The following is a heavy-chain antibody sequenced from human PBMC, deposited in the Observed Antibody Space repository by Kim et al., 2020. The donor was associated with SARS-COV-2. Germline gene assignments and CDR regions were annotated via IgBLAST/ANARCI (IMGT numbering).Heavy chain of an antibody. Sequence: SETLSLTCAVSGGSISSSNWWSWVRQPPGKGLEWIGEIYHSGSTNYNPYLKSRVTISVDKSKNQFSLKLSSVTAADTAVYYCARVTGITMIVVVITSGAFDIWGQGTMVTVSS. D-gene: IGHD3-22*01. V-gene: IGHV4-4*02. CDR2: IYHSGST. J-gene: IGHJ3*02. CDR1: GGSISSSNW. CDR3: ARVTGITMIVVVITSGAFDI.